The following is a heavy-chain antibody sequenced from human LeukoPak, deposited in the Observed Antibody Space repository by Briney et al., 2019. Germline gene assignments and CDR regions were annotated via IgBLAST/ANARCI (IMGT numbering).Heavy chain of an antibody. Sequence: GGSLRLSCAASGFTFSSYSMNWVRQAPGKGLEWVSYISSSGSTIYYADSVKGRFTISRDNAKNSLYLQMNSLRAEDTAVYYCARAQIAVAGTGYDYWGQGTLVTVSS. CDR1: GFTFSSYS. CDR3: ARAQIAVAGTGYDY. J-gene: IGHJ4*02. D-gene: IGHD6-19*01. V-gene: IGHV3-48*04. CDR2: ISSSGSTI.